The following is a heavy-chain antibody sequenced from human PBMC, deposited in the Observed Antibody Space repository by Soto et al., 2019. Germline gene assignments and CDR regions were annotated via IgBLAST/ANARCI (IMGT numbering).Heavy chain of an antibody. CDR2: IYPGDSDT. D-gene: IGHD3-22*01. CDR1: GYSFTSYW. CDR3: ARAPYYYDTSGSYVDY. V-gene: IGHV5-51*01. J-gene: IGHJ4*02. Sequence: EVQLVQSGAEVKKPGESLKISCKGSGYSFTSYWIGWVRQMPGKGLEWMGIIYPGDSDTRYSPSFQGQVTISADKSISTAYLQWSSLKASDIAMYYCARAPYYYDTSGSYVDYWGQGTLVIVSS.